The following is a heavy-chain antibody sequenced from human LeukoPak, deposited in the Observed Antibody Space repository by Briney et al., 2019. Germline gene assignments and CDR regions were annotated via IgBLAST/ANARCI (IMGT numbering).Heavy chain of an antibody. D-gene: IGHD3-10*01. CDR3: ARDAPPGVRGVIRWFDP. V-gene: IGHV1-69*05. Sequence: SVKVSCKASGGTFSSYAISWVRQAPGQGLEWMGRIIPIFDTTNYAQNFQGRVRISTDESTSTAYMEVSSLRSEDTAVYYCARDAPPGVRGVIRWFDPWGQGALVTVSS. CDR2: IIPIFDTT. J-gene: IGHJ5*02. CDR1: GGTFSSYA.